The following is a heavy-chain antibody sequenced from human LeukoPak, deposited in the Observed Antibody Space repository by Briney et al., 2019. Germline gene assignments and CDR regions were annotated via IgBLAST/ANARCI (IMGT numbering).Heavy chain of an antibody. Sequence: GGSLRLSCAASGFTFHDYYMTWIRQPPGKGLEWISYISSTTNTQYYADSVRGRFTISRDNAQNSLYLQMNSLRAEDTAVYYCARADSSAVIELYYYYYGMDVWGQGTTVTVSS. V-gene: IGHV3-11*01. J-gene: IGHJ6*02. D-gene: IGHD3-22*01. CDR3: ARADSSAVIELYYYYYGMDV. CDR1: GFTFHDYY. CDR2: ISSTTNTQ.